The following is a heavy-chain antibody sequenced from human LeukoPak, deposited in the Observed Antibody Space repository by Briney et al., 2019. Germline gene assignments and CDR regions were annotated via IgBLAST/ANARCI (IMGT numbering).Heavy chain of an antibody. CDR2: INSDGSST. D-gene: IGHD1-26*01. V-gene: IGHV3-74*01. CDR3: ARGVGFELPDY. CDR1: GFTFSSYW. Sequence: GGSLRLSCAASGFTFSSYWMHWVRQAPGKGLVWVSRINSDGSSTSYADSVKGRFTISRDNAKNSLYLQMNSLRAEDTAVYYCARGVGFELPDYWGQGTLVTVSS. J-gene: IGHJ4*02.